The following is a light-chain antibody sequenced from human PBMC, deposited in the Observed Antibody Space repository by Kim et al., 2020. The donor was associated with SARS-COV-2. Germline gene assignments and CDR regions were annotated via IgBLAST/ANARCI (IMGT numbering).Light chain of an antibody. CDR1: SGESSDG. CDR2: LNSDGSH. CDR3: QTGGTGIRV. J-gene: IGLJ3*02. V-gene: IGLV4-69*01. Sequence: AWVKLTGARSSGESSDGMAWQQQERGKGPRYLMILNSDGSHNKGDGIPDRFSGSSAGAERYLTVASRQSEDEGDYDCQTGGTGIRVFGGGTQRTVL.